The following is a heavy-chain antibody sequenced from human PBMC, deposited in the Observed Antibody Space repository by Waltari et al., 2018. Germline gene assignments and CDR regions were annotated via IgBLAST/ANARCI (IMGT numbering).Heavy chain of an antibody. CDR1: GGSISSYY. CDR2: SYYSGST. J-gene: IGHJ3*02. D-gene: IGHD5-12*01. V-gene: IGHV4-59*01. Sequence: QVQLQESGPGLVKPSETLSLTCTVSGGSISSYYWSWIRQPPGKGLEWIGYSYYSGSTNYNPSLKSRVTISVDTSKNQFSLKLSSVTAADTAVYYCARGGQMGLMATNLGAFDIWGQGTMVTVSS. CDR3: ARGGQMGLMATNLGAFDI.